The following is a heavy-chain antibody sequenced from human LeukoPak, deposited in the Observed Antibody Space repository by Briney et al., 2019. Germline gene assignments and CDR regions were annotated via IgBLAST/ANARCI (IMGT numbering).Heavy chain of an antibody. CDR3: ARDQSGSLDY. Sequence: PGGSLRLSCAASGFTLRNTWMAWVRQAPGKGLEWVANINQDASTKHYVDSVKGRFTISRDNAKNSLYLQMNSLRAEDTAVYYCARDQSGSLDYWGQGTLVTFSS. J-gene: IGHJ4*02. CDR1: GFTLRNTW. D-gene: IGHD1-26*01. V-gene: IGHV3-7*01. CDR2: INQDASTK.